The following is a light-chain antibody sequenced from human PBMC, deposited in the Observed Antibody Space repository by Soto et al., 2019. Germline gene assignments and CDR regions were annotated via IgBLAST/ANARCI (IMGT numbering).Light chain of an antibody. CDR1: QGISRC. CDR2: AAS. Sequence: IQLTQSPSSLSASLGDSVTITCRASQGISRCLSWYQQKPGRAPKLLISAASTLQSGVPARFSGSGSGTVFTLSITSLQPEDFATYYCQQLNTYPVTFGGGTKVDIK. CDR3: QQLNTYPVT. J-gene: IGKJ4*01. V-gene: IGKV1-9*01.